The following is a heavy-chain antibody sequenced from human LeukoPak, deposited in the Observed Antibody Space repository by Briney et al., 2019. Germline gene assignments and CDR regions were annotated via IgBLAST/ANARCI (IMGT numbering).Heavy chain of an antibody. D-gene: IGHD1-7*01. Sequence: SETLSLTCTVSGDSITSDHYWTWIRQPPGKGLEWISYIYHSGNTYYNPSLRSRVTMSVATSKNQVSLKLISVTAADTAVYYCARENWNYGEDFWGQGTLVTVSS. CDR3: ARENWNYGEDF. V-gene: IGHV4-38-2*02. CDR1: GDSITSDHY. CDR2: IYHSGNT. J-gene: IGHJ4*02.